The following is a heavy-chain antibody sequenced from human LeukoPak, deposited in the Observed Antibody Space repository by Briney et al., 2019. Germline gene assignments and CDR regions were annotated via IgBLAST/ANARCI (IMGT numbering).Heavy chain of an antibody. D-gene: IGHD6-19*01. Sequence: GASVKVSCKASGYTFNKYGISWVRQAPGQGLEWMGWNSCYNGDTNYAQKLQGRVTLSADTPTTTVYMELRSLGSDDTAVYYCARDPSNTSGWKTWFDTWGQGTPVTVSS. CDR3: ARDPSNTSGWKTWFDT. J-gene: IGHJ5*02. CDR1: GYTFNKYG. V-gene: IGHV1-18*01. CDR2: NSCYNGDT.